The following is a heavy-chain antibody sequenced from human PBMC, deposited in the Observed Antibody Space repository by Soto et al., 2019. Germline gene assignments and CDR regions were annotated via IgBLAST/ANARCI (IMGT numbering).Heavy chain of an antibody. Sequence: QVQMVQSGAEVKKPGASVKVSCKASGHTFTGHHMHWVRQAPGQGLEWMGLIDLDIGDTKYAQKFQGRVTSTSDTSSTTAYMELCGLRSDDTAVYYCGLEPTGTAGFDYWGQGTLVTVSS. J-gene: IGHJ4*02. V-gene: IGHV1-2*02. CDR3: GLEPTGTAGFDY. CDR1: GHTFTGHH. D-gene: IGHD2-21*02. CDR2: IDLDIGDT.